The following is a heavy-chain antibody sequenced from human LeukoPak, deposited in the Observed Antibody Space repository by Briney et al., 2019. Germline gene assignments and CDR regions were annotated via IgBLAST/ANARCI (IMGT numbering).Heavy chain of an antibody. CDR2: IYYSGST. Sequence: SETLSLTCTVSGGSISSYYWSWIRQPPGKGLEWIGYIYYSGSTNYNPSPKSRVTISVDTSKNQFSLKLSSVTAADTAVYYCARDPVYYDSSGYYVHAFDIWGQGTMVTVSS. CDR1: GGSISSYY. CDR3: ARDPVYYDSSGYYVHAFDI. J-gene: IGHJ3*02. D-gene: IGHD3-22*01. V-gene: IGHV4-59*01.